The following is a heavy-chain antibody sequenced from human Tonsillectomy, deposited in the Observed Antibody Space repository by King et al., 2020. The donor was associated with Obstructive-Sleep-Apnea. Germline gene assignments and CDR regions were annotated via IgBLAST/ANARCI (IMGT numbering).Heavy chain of an antibody. D-gene: IGHD3-10*01. CDR3: ARDYGSGSYYPIGY. V-gene: IGHV3-7*01. CDR1: GFTFSSYW. Sequence: VQLVESGGGLVQPGGSLRLSCAASGFTFSSYWMSWVRQAPGKGLEWVANIKQDGSEKYYVDSVKGRFTISRDNAKNSLYLQMNSLRAEDTAVYYCARDYGSGSYYPIGYWGQGTLVTVSS. J-gene: IGHJ4*02. CDR2: IKQDGSEK.